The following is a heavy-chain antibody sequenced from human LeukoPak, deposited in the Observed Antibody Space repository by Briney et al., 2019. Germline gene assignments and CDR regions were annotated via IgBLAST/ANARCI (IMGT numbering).Heavy chain of an antibody. CDR2: IWPDGSNT. CDR1: GFTFSSYA. D-gene: IGHD3-22*01. V-gene: IGHV3-33*01. J-gene: IGHJ4*02. CDR3: ARGDYYDHSGYYPGY. Sequence: PGGSLRLSCAASGFTFSSYAMHWVRQAPGKGLEWVAVIWPDGSNTNYADSVKGRFTISRDNSKDTLSLRMNSLRAEDTAVYFCARGDYYDHSGYYPGYWGQGTLVTVSS.